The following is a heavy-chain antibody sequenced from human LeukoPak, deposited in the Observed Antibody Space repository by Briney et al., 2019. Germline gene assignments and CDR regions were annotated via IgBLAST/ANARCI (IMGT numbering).Heavy chain of an antibody. Sequence: SETLSLTCSVSGGPINFYWSWIRQSPGKCLEWIGCIYPNGSTSYNSPLKSRVTTSLDTSKKQVSLMLKSVTAADTAVYYCARDVRRALRFNNFYPYFGMDVWGKGTTVIVST. CDR2: IYPNGST. J-gene: IGHJ6*04. D-gene: IGHD3-3*01. CDR1: GGPINFY. CDR3: ARDVRRALRFNNFYPYFGMDV. V-gene: IGHV4-59*01.